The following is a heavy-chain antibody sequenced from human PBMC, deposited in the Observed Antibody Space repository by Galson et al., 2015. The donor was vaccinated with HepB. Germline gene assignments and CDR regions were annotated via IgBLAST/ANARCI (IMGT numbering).Heavy chain of an antibody. CDR2: IYSGGST. D-gene: IGHD6-19*01. Sequence: SLRLSCAASGFTFDDYAMHWVRQAPGKGLEWVSVIYSGGSTYCADSVKGRFTISRHNSKNTLYLQMNSLRAEDTAVYYCATAQWLVRRGAFDIWGQGTMVTVSS. J-gene: IGHJ3*02. CDR1: GFTFDDYA. V-gene: IGHV3-53*04. CDR3: ATAQWLVRRGAFDI.